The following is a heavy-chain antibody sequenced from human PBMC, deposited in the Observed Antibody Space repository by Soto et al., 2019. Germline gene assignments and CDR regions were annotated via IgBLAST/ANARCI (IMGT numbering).Heavy chain of an antibody. V-gene: IGHV1-18*01. CDR3: ARDTPHRRDSSEIDP. CDR1: GYIFTNYG. J-gene: IGHJ5*02. Sequence: ASVKVSCKASGYIFTNYGISWVRQAPGQGLEWMGWINVYNGNTKYAQKVQGRVTMTTDTSTSTAYMELRSLRSDDTAVYYCARDTPHRRDSSEIDPWGQGTLVTVSS. D-gene: IGHD3-22*01. CDR2: INVYNGNT.